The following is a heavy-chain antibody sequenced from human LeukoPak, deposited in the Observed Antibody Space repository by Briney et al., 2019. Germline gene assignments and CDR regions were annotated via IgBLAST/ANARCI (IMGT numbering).Heavy chain of an antibody. V-gene: IGHV1-69*13. CDR1: GGTFSSYA. D-gene: IGHD6-19*01. J-gene: IGHJ5*02. CDR3: AQEGIAVAAFDP. Sequence: SVKVSCKASGGTFSSYAISWVRQAPGQGLEWMGGIIPIFGTANYAQKFQGRVTITADESTSTAYMELSSLRSEDTAVYYCAQEGIAVAAFDPWGQGTLVTVSS. CDR2: IIPIFGTA.